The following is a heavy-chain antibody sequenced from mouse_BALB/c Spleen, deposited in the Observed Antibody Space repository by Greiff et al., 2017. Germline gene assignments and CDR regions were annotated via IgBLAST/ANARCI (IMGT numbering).Heavy chain of an antibody. CDR2: ISSGGSYT. J-gene: IGHJ4*01. CDR3: ARQGDGYSLDY. CDR1: GFTFSSYA. D-gene: IGHD2-3*01. Sequence: EVNLVESGGGLVKPGGSLKLSCAASGFTFSSYAMSWVRQTPEKRLEWVATISSGGSYTYYPDSVKGRFTISRDNAKNTLYLQMSSLRSEDTAMYYCARQGDGYSLDYWGQGTSVTVSS. V-gene: IGHV5-9-3*01.